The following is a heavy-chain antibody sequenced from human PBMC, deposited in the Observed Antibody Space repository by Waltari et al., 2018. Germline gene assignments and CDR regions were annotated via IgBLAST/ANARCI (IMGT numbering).Heavy chain of an antibody. V-gene: IGHV4-39*01. Sequence: QLQLQESGPRLVRPSETLSLICRFSGVSITSNRHYWAWIRQSPGQGLEWLGTVSYSGTTYISPSLKSRVSVSRDTSKNQVSLILGSVTAADMAVYYCATYIGASVGTAAFDVWGQGTMVTVSS. CDR3: ATYIGASVGTAAFDV. CDR2: VSYSGTT. D-gene: IGHD5-12*01. CDR1: GVSITSNRHY. J-gene: IGHJ3*01.